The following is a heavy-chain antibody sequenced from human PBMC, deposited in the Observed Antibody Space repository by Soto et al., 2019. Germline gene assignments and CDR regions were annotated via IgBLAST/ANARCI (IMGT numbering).Heavy chain of an antibody. V-gene: IGHV3-30*18. CDR2: ISYDGSNK. J-gene: IGHJ6*02. CDR3: SKPLGGSGSYPYYYYGMDV. D-gene: IGHD3-10*01. Sequence: GGSLRLSCVASGFTFSSYGMHWVRQAPGKGLEWVAVISYDGSNKFYADSVKGRFTISRDNSKNTLYLQMNSLRAEETAVYFCSKPLGGSGSYPYYYYGMDVWGQGTTVTVSS. CDR1: GFTFSSYG.